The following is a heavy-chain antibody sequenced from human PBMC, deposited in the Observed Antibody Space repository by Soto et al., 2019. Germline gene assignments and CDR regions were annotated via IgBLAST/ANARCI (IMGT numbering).Heavy chain of an antibody. D-gene: IGHD3-22*01. CDR1: GGTFSSYA. CDR2: IIPIFGTA. V-gene: IGHV1-69*13. Sequence: SVKVSCKASGGTFSSYAISWVRQAPGQGLEWMGGIIPIFGTANYAQKFQGRVTITADESTSTAYMELSSLRSEDTAVYYCARALKNYYDSSGYYQSDYWGQGTLVTVSS. J-gene: IGHJ4*02. CDR3: ARALKNYYDSSGYYQSDY.